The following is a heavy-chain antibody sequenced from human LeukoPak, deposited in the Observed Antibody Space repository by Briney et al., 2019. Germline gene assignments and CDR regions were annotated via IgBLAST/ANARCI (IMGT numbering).Heavy chain of an antibody. Sequence: PGGSLRLSCAASGFTFSNNGMTWVRQAPGKGMEWVTGISDGGDTTYDAGSVKGRFTVSRDNSKNILYLQMNSLRAEDTAIYYCAKTQGFFDHWGQGSLVTVSP. V-gene: IGHV3-23*01. J-gene: IGHJ4*02. CDR3: AKTQGFFDH. CDR1: GFTFSNNG. CDR2: ISDGGDTT.